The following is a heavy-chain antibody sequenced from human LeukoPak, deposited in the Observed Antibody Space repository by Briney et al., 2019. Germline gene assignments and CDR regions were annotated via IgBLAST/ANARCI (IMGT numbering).Heavy chain of an antibody. CDR2: INDDGSAT. J-gene: IGHJ4*02. Sequence: GGSLRLSCASSGFTFSNYWMHWVRQVPGKGLVWVSRINDDGSATFYADSVKGRFTISRDNAKNTLFLQINSLRAEDTAVYYCAREILAPGKTHDYWGQGTLVTVSS. CDR3: AREILAPGKTHDY. V-gene: IGHV3-74*01. CDR1: GFTFSNYW.